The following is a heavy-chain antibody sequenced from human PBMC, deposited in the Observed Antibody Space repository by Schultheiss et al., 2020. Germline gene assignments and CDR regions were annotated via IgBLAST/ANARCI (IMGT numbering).Heavy chain of an antibody. V-gene: IGHV4-31*03. CDR1: GGSISSGGYY. CDR2: IYYSGST. J-gene: IGHJ2*01. D-gene: IGHD4-17*01. CDR3: ASGADDGDYYWYFDL. Sequence: SQTLSLTCTVSGGSISSGGYYWSWIRQHPGKGLEWIGYIYYSGSTNYNPSLRSRIPISVDTSKNQFSLKLSSVTAADTAVYYCASGADDGDYYWYFDLWGRGTLVTVSS.